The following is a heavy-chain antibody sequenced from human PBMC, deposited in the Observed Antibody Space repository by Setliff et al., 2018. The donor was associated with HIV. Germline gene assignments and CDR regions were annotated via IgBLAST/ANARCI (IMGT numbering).Heavy chain of an antibody. D-gene: IGHD2-2*01. CDR2: IDPNGGAT. CDR1: GYSFTSYF. V-gene: IGHV1-46*01. J-gene: IGHJ3*01. Sequence: ASVKVSCKAFGYSFTSYFLHWVRQAPGQGLEWLGIIDPNGGATNNAQKLQGRLTVTTDTSTSTLYMELSNLRSDDTAVYYCARAGGGATDQAFDVWGQGTMVTVSS. CDR3: ARAGGGATDQAFDV.